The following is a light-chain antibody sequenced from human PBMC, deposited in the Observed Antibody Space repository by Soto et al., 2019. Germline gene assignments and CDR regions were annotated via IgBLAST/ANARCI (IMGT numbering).Light chain of an antibody. CDR2: RSN. CDR1: SSNIGSNS. J-gene: IGLJ7*01. V-gene: IGLV1-47*01. Sequence: QSVLTQPPSASGTPGQRVTMSCSGSSSNIGSNSVYWYQQLPGTAPKPLIYRSNQRPSGVPDRFSGSKSGTSASLAISGLRSEDEADYYCAAWDDSLSGPVFGGGTQLTVL. CDR3: AAWDDSLSGPV.